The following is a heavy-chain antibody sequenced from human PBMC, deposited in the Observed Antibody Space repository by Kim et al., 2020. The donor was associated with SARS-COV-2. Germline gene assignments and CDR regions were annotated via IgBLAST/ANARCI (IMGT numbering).Heavy chain of an antibody. CDR2: IYYSGST. CDR1: GGSMYSGGHY. Sequence: SETLSLTCTVSGGSMYSGGHYWTWIRQLPGKGLEWIGYIYYSGSTYYNPSLRSRLLISLDMSQNQFSLRLSSVTAADTAVYYCARTGEYIHGYNYYGL. CDR3: ARTGEYIHGYNYYGL. V-gene: IGHV4-31*03. J-gene: IGHJ6*01. D-gene: IGHD3-22*01.